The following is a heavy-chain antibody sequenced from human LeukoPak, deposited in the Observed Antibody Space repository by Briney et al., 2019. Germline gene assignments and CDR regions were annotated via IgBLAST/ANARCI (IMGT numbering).Heavy chain of an antibody. Sequence: GGSLRLSCAASGFTFSSFGMHWVRQAPGKGLEWVAFIRYDGSTKHYADSVKGRFTFSRDNSKNTLYLQMNSLRGEDTAVYYCAWGYLGHFDYWGQGTLVTVSS. V-gene: IGHV3-30*02. CDR2: IRYDGSTK. J-gene: IGHJ4*02. CDR1: GFTFSSFG. CDR3: AWGYLGHFDY. D-gene: IGHD1-26*01.